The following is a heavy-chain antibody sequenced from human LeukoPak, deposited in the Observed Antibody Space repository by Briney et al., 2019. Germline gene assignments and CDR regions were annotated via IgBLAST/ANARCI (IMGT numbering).Heavy chain of an antibody. Sequence: SETLSLTCAVSGGSISSGGYSWSWIRQPPGKGLEWIGYIYHSGSTYYNPSLKSRVTISVDRSKNQFSLKLSSVTAADTAVYCCARAAATGGRYHFDYWGQGTLVTVSS. CDR1: GGSISSGGYS. V-gene: IGHV4-30-2*01. CDR3: ARAAATGGRYHFDY. CDR2: IYHSGST. D-gene: IGHD6-25*01. J-gene: IGHJ4*02.